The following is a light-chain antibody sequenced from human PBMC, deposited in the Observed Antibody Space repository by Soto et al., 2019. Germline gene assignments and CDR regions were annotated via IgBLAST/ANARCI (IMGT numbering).Light chain of an antibody. J-gene: IGKJ5*01. CDR2: DTS. CDR1: QSVSIH. CDR3: QQYSNWPPIT. Sequence: ETVITQSPGTLSVCLGERATLYCRASQSVSIHLAWYQQKPGQAPRLLIYDTSTRATGIPARFSGSGSGTEITLTISSLQSEDFAVYYCQQYSNWPPITFGQGTRLEI. V-gene: IGKV3-15*01.